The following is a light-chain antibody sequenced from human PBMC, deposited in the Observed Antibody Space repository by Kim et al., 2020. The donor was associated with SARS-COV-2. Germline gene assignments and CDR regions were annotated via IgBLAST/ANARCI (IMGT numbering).Light chain of an antibody. V-gene: IGKV1-39*01. CDR2: GAS. Sequence: DIQLTQSPSSLSASVGDRVTVTCRASQSITNYLNWYQHKPGKAPKLLLHGASTLQSGVPSRFSASGFGTDFTLTISSLQPEDSATYYCQQSHTSPRTFGRGTKVDIK. J-gene: IGKJ1*01. CDR3: QQSHTSPRT. CDR1: QSITNY.